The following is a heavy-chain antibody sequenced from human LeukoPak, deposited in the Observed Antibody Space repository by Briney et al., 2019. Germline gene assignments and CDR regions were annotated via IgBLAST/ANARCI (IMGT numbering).Heavy chain of an antibody. CDR3: ARAVGSYCSGGSRYCDAFDI. J-gene: IGHJ3*02. CDR2: IYHSGST. Sequence: SETLSLTCTVSGYSISSGYYWGWIRQPPGKGLEWIGSIYHSGSTYYNPSLKSRVTISVDTSKNQFSLKLSSVTAADTAVYYCARAVGSYCSGGSRYCDAFDIWGQGTMVTVSS. CDR1: GYSISSGYY. D-gene: IGHD2-15*01. V-gene: IGHV4-38-2*02.